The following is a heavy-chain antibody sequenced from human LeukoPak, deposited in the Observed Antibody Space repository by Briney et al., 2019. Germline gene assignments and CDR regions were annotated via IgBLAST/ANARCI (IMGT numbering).Heavy chain of an antibody. Sequence: ASVKVSCKASGGTFSSYAISWVRQAPGQGLEWMGGIIPIFGTANYAQKFQGRVTITADKSTSTAYMELSSLRSEDTAVYYCARDRTGWLQLRYYYMDVWGKGTTVTVSS. CDR3: ARDRTGWLQLRYYYMDV. D-gene: IGHD5-24*01. CDR2: IIPIFGTA. V-gene: IGHV1-69*06. CDR1: GGTFSSYA. J-gene: IGHJ6*03.